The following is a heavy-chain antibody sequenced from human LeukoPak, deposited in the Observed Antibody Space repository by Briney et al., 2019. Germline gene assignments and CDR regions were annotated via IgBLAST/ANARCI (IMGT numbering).Heavy chain of an antibody. J-gene: IGHJ6*02. V-gene: IGHV5-51*01. CDR3: ARLSEDDFWSGYYRKGGLGMDV. D-gene: IGHD3-3*01. CDR1: GYSFTSYW. CDR2: IYPGDSDT. Sequence: KSGESLKISCKGSGYSFTSYWIGWVRQMPGKGLEWMGIIYPGDSDTRYSPSFQGQVTISADKSISTAYLQWSSLKASDTAMYYCARLSEDDFWSGYYRKGGLGMDVWGQGTTVTVSS.